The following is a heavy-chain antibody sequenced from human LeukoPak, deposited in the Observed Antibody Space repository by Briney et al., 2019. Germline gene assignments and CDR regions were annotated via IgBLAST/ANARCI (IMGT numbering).Heavy chain of an antibody. J-gene: IGHJ4*02. V-gene: IGHV3-23*01. CDR1: GFSFKKYA. Sequence: GSLRLSCGASGFSFKKYALNWVRQAPGKGLEWVSLIIGSSGSTFYADSVKGRFTISRDKSKNTLYLQMNSLRAEDTAVYYCAKGAYDYIEIAYFDYWGQGSLVTVSS. D-gene: IGHD5-12*01. CDR2: IIGSSGST. CDR3: AKGAYDYIEIAYFDY.